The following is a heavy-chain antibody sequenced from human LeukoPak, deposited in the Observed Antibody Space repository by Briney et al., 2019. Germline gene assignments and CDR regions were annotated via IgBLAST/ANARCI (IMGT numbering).Heavy chain of an antibody. D-gene: IGHD3-9*01. CDR3: ARDRLTGYSNWFDP. V-gene: IGHV3-23*01. CDR2: ISGSGGST. CDR1: GFTFSSYA. Sequence: GGSLRLSCAASGFTFSSYAMSWVRQAPGKGLEWVSAISGSGGSTYYADSVKGRFTISRDNSKNSLYLQMNSLRAEDTAVYYCARDRLTGYSNWFDPWGQGTLVTVSS. J-gene: IGHJ5*02.